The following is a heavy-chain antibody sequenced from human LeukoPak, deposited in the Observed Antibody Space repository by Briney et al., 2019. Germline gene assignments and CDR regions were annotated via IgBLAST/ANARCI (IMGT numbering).Heavy chain of an antibody. J-gene: IGHJ6*03. D-gene: IGHD6-6*01. Sequence: SETLSLTCTVSGGSISSGGYYWSWIRQHPGKGLEWIGYIYYSGSTYYNPSLKSRVTISVDTSKNQFSLTLSSVTAADTAVYYCARAPPPTYSSSSYYYYYYMDVWGKGTTVTVSS. V-gene: IGHV4-31*03. CDR3: ARAPPPTYSSSSYYYYYYMDV. CDR1: GGSISSGGYY. CDR2: IYYSGST.